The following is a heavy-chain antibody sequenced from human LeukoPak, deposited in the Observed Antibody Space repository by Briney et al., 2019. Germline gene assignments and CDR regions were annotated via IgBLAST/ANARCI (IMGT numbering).Heavy chain of an antibody. D-gene: IGHD5-18*01. CDR3: TRGKYSNGADSFGM. CDR1: GYSFSNYW. Sequence: GESLKISCKASGYSFSNYWIGWVRQRPGKGLEWLGNVYPGDFRTEYSPSFRGRVTISLDKSITTAYLQLNSLQAADIAMYYCTRGKYSNGADSFGMWGQGTMVTVSS. J-gene: IGHJ1*01. V-gene: IGHV5-51*01. CDR2: VYPGDFRT.